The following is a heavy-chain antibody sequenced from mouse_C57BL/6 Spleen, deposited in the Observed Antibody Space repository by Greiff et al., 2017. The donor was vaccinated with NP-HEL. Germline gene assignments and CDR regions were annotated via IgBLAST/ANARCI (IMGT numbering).Heavy chain of an antibody. J-gene: IGHJ4*01. V-gene: IGHV1-55*01. Sequence: QVQLKQPGAELVKPGALVKMFRKASGYTFTSHWITWVKQRPGQGLEWVGDIYPGSGSTNYNEKFKSKATLTVDTSPSTAYMQLSSLTSEDSAVYYCAKEGGYGNYHYYAMDYWGQGTSVTVSS. CDR1: GYTFTSHW. CDR2: IYPGSGST. D-gene: IGHD2-1*01. CDR3: AKEGGYGNYHYYAMDY.